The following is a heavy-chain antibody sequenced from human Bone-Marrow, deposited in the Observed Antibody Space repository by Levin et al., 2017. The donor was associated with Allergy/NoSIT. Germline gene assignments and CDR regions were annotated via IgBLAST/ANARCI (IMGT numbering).Heavy chain of an antibody. V-gene: IGHV3-23*01. CDR2: ISGSGGST. D-gene: IGHD6-19*01. CDR1: GFTFSSYA. CDR3: AKAYIAVADRYYYYGMDV. Sequence: GGSLRLSCAASGFTFSSYAMSWVRQAPGKGLEWVSAISGSGGSTYYADSVKGRFTISRDNSKNTLYLQMNSLRAEDTAVYYCAKAYIAVADRYYYYGMDVWGQGTTVTVSS. J-gene: IGHJ6*02.